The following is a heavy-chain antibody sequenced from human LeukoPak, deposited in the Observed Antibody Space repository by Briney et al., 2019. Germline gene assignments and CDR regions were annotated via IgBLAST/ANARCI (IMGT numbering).Heavy chain of an antibody. CDR2: INHSGRT. CDR1: GGSLSGNY. Sequence: PSETLSLTCAVSGGSLSGNYWSWIRQPPGKGLEWIGEINHSGRTKYNPSLKSRVTISVDTSKNQFSLKLSSVTAADTAVYYCARDGHYYDSSGYYWNYYYGMDVWGQGTTVTVSS. V-gene: IGHV4-34*01. J-gene: IGHJ6*02. D-gene: IGHD3-22*01. CDR3: ARDGHYYDSSGYYWNYYYGMDV.